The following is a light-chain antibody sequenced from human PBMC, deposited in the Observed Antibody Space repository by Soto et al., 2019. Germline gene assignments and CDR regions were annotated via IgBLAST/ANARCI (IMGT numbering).Light chain of an antibody. CDR2: KAS. CDR3: QQYNSYSSLT. Sequence: DIQMTQSPSTLSASVGDRVTITCRASQTLSTWLAWYQKKPGKAPKLLIYKASSLESGVPSRFSGSGSGTEFTLTIRSLQPDDFATYYCQQYNSYSSLTFGGGTKVEIK. V-gene: IGKV1-5*03. CDR1: QTLSTW. J-gene: IGKJ4*01.